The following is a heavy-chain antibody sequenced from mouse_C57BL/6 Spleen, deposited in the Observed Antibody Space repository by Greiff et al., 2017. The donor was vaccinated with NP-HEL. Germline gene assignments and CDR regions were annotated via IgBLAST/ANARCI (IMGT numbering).Heavy chain of an antibody. Sequence: EVKLEESGPGLVKPSQSLSLTCSVTGYSITSGYYWNWIRQFPGNKLEWMGYISYDGSHNYNPSLKNRISITRDTSKNQFFLKLNSVTTEDTATYYCARVNYGSSYYFDYWGQGTTLTVSS. CDR1: GYSITSGYY. V-gene: IGHV3-6*01. CDR3: ARVNYGSSYYFDY. CDR2: ISYDGSH. J-gene: IGHJ2*01. D-gene: IGHD1-1*01.